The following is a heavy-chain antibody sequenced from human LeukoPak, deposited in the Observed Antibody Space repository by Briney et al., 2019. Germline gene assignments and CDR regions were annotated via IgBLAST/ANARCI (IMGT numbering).Heavy chain of an antibody. Sequence: PSETLSLTCDVYGESFSGYYWSWIRQPPGKGLEWIGEVNHSGSTNYNPSLKSRVTISVDTSKNQFSLKLSSVTAADTAVYYCARVRIYGSGSYSRPFDYWGQGTLVTVSS. D-gene: IGHD3-10*01. CDR3: ARVRIYGSGSYSRPFDY. V-gene: IGHV4-34*01. CDR1: GESFSGYY. J-gene: IGHJ4*02. CDR2: VNHSGST.